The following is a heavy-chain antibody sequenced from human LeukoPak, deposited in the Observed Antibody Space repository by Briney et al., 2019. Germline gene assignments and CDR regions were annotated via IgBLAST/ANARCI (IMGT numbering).Heavy chain of an antibody. CDR1: GGSISSGSYY. CDR2: IYTSGST. Sequence: PSETLSLTCAVSGGSISSGSYYWSWIRQPAGKGLEWIGRIYTSGSTNYNPSLKSRVTISVDTSKNQFSLKLSSVTAADTAVYYCARVATMVVTRPLEGLELDDYWGQGTLVTVSS. D-gene: IGHD4-23*01. V-gene: IGHV4-61*02. J-gene: IGHJ4*02. CDR3: ARVATMVVTRPLEGLELDDY.